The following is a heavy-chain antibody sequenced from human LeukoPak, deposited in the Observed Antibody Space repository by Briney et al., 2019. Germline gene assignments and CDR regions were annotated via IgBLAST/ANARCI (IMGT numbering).Heavy chain of an antibody. Sequence: GGSLRLSCVASGFTFSSYAMSWVRQAPGKGLEWVSAISGSGGSTYYADSVKGRFTISRDNAKKSVYLQMNSLRDEDTAVYFCARLLATWDYYYMDVWGKGTTVTVSS. CDR3: ARLLATWDYYYMDV. CDR1: GFTFSSYA. D-gene: IGHD2/OR15-2a*01. CDR2: ISGSGGST. J-gene: IGHJ6*03. V-gene: IGHV3-23*01.